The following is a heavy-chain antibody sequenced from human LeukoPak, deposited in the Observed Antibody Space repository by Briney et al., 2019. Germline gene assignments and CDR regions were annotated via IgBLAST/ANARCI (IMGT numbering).Heavy chain of an antibody. J-gene: IGHJ4*02. CDR3: ARDRGSSWYVDY. CDR2: INPSSGGT. V-gene: IGHV1-2*02. Sequence: GASVKVSCKASGYTFTGYYMHWVRQAPGQGLEWMGWINPSSGGTEYAQKFQGRVTMTADTSISTAYMELSRLRSDDTAVYYCARDRGSSWYVDYWGQGTLVTVSS. D-gene: IGHD6-13*01. CDR1: GYTFTGYY.